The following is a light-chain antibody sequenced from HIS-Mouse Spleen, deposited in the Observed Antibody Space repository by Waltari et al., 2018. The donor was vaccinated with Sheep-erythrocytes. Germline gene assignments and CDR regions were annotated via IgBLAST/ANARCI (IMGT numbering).Light chain of an antibody. Sequence: QSALTQPASVSGSPGQSITISCTGTSSDVGGYNNVPGYQQHPGKAPKPMIYDVSNRPSGVSNRFSGSKSGNTASLTISGLQAEDEADYYCSSYTSSSTWVFGGGTKLTVL. V-gene: IGLV2-14*03. CDR2: DVS. J-gene: IGLJ3*02. CDR1: SSDVGGYNN. CDR3: SSYTSSSTWV.